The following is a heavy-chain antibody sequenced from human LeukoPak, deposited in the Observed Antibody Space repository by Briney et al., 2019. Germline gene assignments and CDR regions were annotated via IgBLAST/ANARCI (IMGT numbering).Heavy chain of an antibody. CDR2: INPSGGST. J-gene: IGHJ4*02. CDR1: GYTFTSNY. CDR3: ARGAIVATIDSTFDY. D-gene: IGHD5-12*01. V-gene: IGHV1-46*01. Sequence: ASVNVSCKASGYTFTSNYMHWVRQASGQGLEGMGIINPSGGSTSYAQKFQGRVTMTRDTSTSTVYMELSSLRSEDTAVYYCARGAIVATIDSTFDYWGQGTLVTVSS.